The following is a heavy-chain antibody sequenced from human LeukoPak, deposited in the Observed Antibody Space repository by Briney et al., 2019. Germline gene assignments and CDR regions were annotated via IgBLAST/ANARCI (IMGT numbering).Heavy chain of an antibody. V-gene: IGHV4-59*01. J-gene: IGHJ3*02. D-gene: IGHD3-3*01. CDR2: IYYSGST. CDR3: AREGLRFLEWASDAFDI. Sequence: PSETLSLTCTVSGGSISSYCWSWIRQPPGKGLEWIGYIYYSGSTNYNPSLKSRVTISVYTSKNQFSLKLSSVTAADTAVYYCAREGLRFLEWASDAFDIWGQGTMVTVSS. CDR1: GGSISSYC.